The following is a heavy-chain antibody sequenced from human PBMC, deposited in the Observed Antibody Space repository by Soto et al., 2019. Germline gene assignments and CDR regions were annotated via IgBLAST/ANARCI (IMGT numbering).Heavy chain of an antibody. D-gene: IGHD1-26*01. CDR3: ASATPGSHSTFDD. CDR2: ITPFNGNT. J-gene: IGHJ4*02. Sequence: SVKVSCKASVYTFPYRYLHWVRQAPGQALEWMGWITPFNGNTNYAQKFQDRVTITRDSSMSASYMELSSLRSEDTAMYYCASATPGSHSTFDDWGQGNLVTVSS. CDR1: VYTFPYRY. V-gene: IGHV1-45*02.